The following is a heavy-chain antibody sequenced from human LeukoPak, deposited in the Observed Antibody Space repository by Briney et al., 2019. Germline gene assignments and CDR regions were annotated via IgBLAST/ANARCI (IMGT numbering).Heavy chain of an antibody. D-gene: IGHD6-13*01. CDR1: GFTFSSYG. Sequence: QSGGSLRLSCAASGFTFSSYGMHWVRQAPGKGLEWVAVISYDGSNKYYADSVKGRFTISRDNSKNTLYLQMNSLRAEDTAVYYCAKVAYSSSWYRLYYFDYWGQGTLVTVSS. V-gene: IGHV3-30*18. CDR3: AKVAYSSSWYRLYYFDY. CDR2: ISYDGSNK. J-gene: IGHJ4*02.